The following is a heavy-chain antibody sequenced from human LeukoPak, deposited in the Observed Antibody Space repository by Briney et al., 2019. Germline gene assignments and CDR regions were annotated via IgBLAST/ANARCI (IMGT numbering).Heavy chain of an antibody. CDR3: ARGGHYYYYYYMDV. CDR2: ISSSSSYI. V-gene: IGHV3-21*01. J-gene: IGHJ6*03. Sequence: PGGSLRLSCAASGFTFSSYSMNWVRQAPGKGLEWVSSISSSSSYIYYADSVKGRFTISRDNAKNSLYLQMNSLRAEDTAVYYRARGGHYYYYYYMDVWGKGTTVTVSS. CDR1: GFTFSSYS.